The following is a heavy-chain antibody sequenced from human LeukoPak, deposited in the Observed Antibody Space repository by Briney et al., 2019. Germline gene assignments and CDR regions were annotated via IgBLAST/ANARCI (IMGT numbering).Heavy chain of an antibody. CDR1: GFTFSTYN. Sequence: GGSLRLSCAASGFTFSTYNMNWVRQAPGKGLEWVSFIDSSSSLIYYADSVKGRFTISRDNAKDSLYLQMNSLRAEDTALYHCARDRGIAAADDAFDIWGQGTMVTVSS. V-gene: IGHV3-48*04. CDR2: IDSSSSLI. D-gene: IGHD6-13*01. CDR3: ARDRGIAAADDAFDI. J-gene: IGHJ3*02.